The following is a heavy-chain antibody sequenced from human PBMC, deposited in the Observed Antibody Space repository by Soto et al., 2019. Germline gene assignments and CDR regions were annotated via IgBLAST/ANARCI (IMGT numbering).Heavy chain of an antibody. CDR3: AKGWDYFDY. V-gene: IGHV3-30*18. Sequence: QVQLVESGGGVVQPGRSLRLSCAASGYTFSSYGMHWVRQAPGKGLEWVAVISYDGGHRYYADSVKGRFTISRDNSKNTLYLQMNSLRPEDTAVYYCAKGWDYFDYWGQGTLVTVSS. CDR1: GYTFSSYG. D-gene: IGHD1-26*01. J-gene: IGHJ4*02. CDR2: ISYDGGHR.